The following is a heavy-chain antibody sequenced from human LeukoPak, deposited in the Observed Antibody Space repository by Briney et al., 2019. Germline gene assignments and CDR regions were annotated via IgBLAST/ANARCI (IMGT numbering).Heavy chain of an antibody. Sequence: PGGSLRLSCAASGFTFSSYSMSWVRQAPGKGLGWVSAISGSAGNTYYADSVKGRFTISRDNSKNTLYLQMNSLRAEDTAVYYCAKGVRGPDYWGQGTLVTVSS. J-gene: IGHJ4*02. CDR2: ISGSAGNT. CDR3: AKGVRGPDY. CDR1: GFTFSSYS. V-gene: IGHV3-23*01.